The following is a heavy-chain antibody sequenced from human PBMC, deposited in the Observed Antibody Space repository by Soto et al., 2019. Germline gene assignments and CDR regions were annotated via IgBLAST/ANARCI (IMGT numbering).Heavy chain of an antibody. V-gene: IGHV1-3*01. Sequence: ASVKVSCKASGGTFSSYAISWVRQAPGQGPEWMGWINAGNSNTYYSEKFEGRVTFTRDTVATTVNMELTSLTSEDTAVYYCGRDQSGTGYYVDWFDPWGQGTLVTVS. CDR1: GGTFSSYA. CDR3: GRDQSGTGYYVDWFDP. D-gene: IGHD3-10*02. CDR2: INAGNSNT. J-gene: IGHJ5*02.